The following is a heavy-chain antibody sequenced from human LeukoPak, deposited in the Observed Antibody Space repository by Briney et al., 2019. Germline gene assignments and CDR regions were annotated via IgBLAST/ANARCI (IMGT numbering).Heavy chain of an antibody. V-gene: IGHV3-23*01. D-gene: IGHD2-2*01. CDR1: GFTFSSYG. Sequence: GGTLRLSCAASGFTFSSYGMSWVRQAPGKGLEWVSAISGSGGSTYYADSVKGRFTISRDNSKNTLYLQMNSLRAEDTAVYYCAKDARIVVVPDYYYYYYMDVWGKGTTVTISS. CDR2: ISGSGGST. CDR3: AKDARIVVVPDYYYYYYMDV. J-gene: IGHJ6*03.